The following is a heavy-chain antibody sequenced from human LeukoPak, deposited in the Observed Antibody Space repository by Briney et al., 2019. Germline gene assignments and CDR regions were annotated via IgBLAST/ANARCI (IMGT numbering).Heavy chain of an antibody. Sequence: PGGSLRLSCAASGFTFSSYEMNWVRQAPGQGLEWVSYVSRSGSTIYYADSVKGRFTISRDNAKNSLYLQMNSLRAEDTAVYYCARDSEYYYDSSGYYPLDYWGQGTLVTVSS. CDR2: VSRSGSTI. D-gene: IGHD3-22*01. V-gene: IGHV3-48*03. CDR1: GFTFSSYE. CDR3: ARDSEYYYDSSGYYPLDY. J-gene: IGHJ4*02.